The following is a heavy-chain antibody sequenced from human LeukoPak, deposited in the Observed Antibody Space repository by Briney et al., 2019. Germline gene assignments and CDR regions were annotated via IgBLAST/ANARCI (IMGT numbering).Heavy chain of an antibody. D-gene: IGHD3-10*01. CDR2: ISYDGSNK. Sequence: SGGSLRLSCAASGFTFSSYGMNWVRQAPGKGLEWVAVISYDGSNKYYADSVKGRFTISRDNSKNTLYLQMNSLRAEDTAVYYCAKGMVRGVTQNWFDPWGQGTLVTVSS. J-gene: IGHJ5*02. CDR3: AKGMVRGVTQNWFDP. CDR1: GFTFSSYG. V-gene: IGHV3-30*18.